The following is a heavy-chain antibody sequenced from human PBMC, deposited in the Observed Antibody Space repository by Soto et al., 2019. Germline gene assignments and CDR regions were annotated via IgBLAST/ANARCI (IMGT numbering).Heavy chain of an antibody. CDR2: IIPIFGTA. J-gene: IGHJ4*02. CDR3: EMNGHNYYDSSGFGY. Sequence: QVQLVQSGAEVKKPGSSVKVSCKASGGTFSSYAISWVRQAPGQGLEWMGGIIPIFGTANYAQKFQGRVTITADESTSTAYMELSSLRSEDTAVYYCEMNGHNYYDSSGFGYWGQGTLVTVSS. V-gene: IGHV1-69*01. D-gene: IGHD3-22*01. CDR1: GGTFSSYA.